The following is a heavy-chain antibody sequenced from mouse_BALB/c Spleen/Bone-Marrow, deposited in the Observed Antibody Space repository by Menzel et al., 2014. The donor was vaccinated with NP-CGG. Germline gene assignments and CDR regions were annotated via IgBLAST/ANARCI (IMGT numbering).Heavy chain of an antibody. V-gene: IGHV5-12-2*01. CDR3: ARQSYEGFAY. J-gene: IGHJ3*01. CDR2: ISNGGGST. Sequence: EVKLVESGGNLVQPGGSLKLSCAASGFTFSSYTMPWVRQTPEKRLEWVAYISNGGGSTYYPDTVKGRFTISRDNATNTLYLQMSSLKSEDTAMYYCARQSYEGFAYWGQGTLVTVSA. D-gene: IGHD2-3*01. CDR1: GFTFSSYT.